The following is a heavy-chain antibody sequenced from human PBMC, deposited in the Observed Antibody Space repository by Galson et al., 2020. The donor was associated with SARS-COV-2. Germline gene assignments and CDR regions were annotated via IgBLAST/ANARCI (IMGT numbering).Heavy chain of an antibody. J-gene: IGHJ6*02. CDR3: VRYSINYYGSSCHVEYYYYGVDV. Sequence: ASVTVSCKASGYTFTSYGISWVRQAPGQGLEWMGCISAYNGTTNYAQKLQGRVTMTTDTSTRTAYMGLRSLSSDDTAVYYCVRYSINYYGSSCHVEYYYYGVDVGGQGTTVAVCS. V-gene: IGHV1-18*04. CDR2: ISAYNGTT. D-gene: IGHD3-22*01. CDR1: GYTFTSYG.